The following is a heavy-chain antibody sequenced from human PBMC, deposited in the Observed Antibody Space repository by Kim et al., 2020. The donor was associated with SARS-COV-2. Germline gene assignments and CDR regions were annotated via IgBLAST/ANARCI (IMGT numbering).Heavy chain of an antibody. CDR3: ARDVLRYFDWLTTPKFDY. D-gene: IGHD3-9*01. CDR2: IKQDGSEK. CDR1: GFTFSSYW. Sequence: GGSLRLSCAASGFTFSSYWMSGVRQAPGKWLEWVANIKQDGSEKYYVDSVKGRFTISRDNAKNSLYLQMNSLRAEDTAVYYCARDVLRYFDWLTTPKFDYWGQGTLVTVSS. J-gene: IGHJ4*02. V-gene: IGHV3-7*01.